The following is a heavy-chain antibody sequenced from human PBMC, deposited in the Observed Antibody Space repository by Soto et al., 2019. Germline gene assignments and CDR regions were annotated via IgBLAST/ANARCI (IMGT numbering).Heavy chain of an antibody. J-gene: IGHJ4*02. D-gene: IGHD6-13*01. V-gene: IGHV1-46*03. CDR1: GYTFTSYY. Sequence: QVQLVQSGAEVKKPGASVKVSCKASGYTFTSYYMHWVRQAPGQGLEWMGIINPSGGSTSYAQKFQGRVTMTRETSTGTVYMELSSLRSEDTAVYYCARAAQQANFDYWGQGTLVTVSS. CDR3: ARAAQQANFDY. CDR2: INPSGGST.